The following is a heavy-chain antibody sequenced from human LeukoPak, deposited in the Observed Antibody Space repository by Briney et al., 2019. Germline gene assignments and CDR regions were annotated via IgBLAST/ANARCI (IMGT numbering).Heavy chain of an antibody. D-gene: IGHD1-1*01. CDR2: IYSGGST. V-gene: IGHV3-66*01. J-gene: IGHJ6*03. CDR1: GFTFSSYS. Sequence: GGSLRLSCAASGFTFSSYSMNWVRQAPGKGLEWVSVIYSGGSTYYADSVKGRFTISRDNSKNTLYLQMNSLRAEDTAVYYCARDSWYYYMDVWGKGTTVTISS. CDR3: ARDSWYYYMDV.